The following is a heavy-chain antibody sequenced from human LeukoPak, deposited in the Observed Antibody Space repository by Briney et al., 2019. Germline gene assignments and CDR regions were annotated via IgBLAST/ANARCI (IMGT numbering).Heavy chain of an antibody. Sequence: PGGSLRLSCAASAFTFSSYAMSWVRQAPGKGLEWVSAISGSGGSTYYADSVKGRFTISRDNSKNTLYMQMNSLRAEDTAVYYCAKDFLGYYGSGSYYVQRFFDYWGQGTLVTVSS. D-gene: IGHD3-10*01. CDR2: ISGSGGST. V-gene: IGHV3-23*01. J-gene: IGHJ4*02. CDR1: AFTFSSYA. CDR3: AKDFLGYYGSGSYYVQRFFDY.